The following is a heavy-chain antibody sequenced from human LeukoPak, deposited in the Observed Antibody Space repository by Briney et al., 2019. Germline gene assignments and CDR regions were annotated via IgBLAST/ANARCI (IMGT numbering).Heavy chain of an antibody. Sequence: SVKVSCKASGGTFSSYAISWVRQAPGQGLEWMGGIIPIFGTANYAQKFQGRVTITTDESTGTAYMELSSLRSEDTAVYCCASTKSYYYDSSGYSDHDAFDIWGQGTMVTVSS. J-gene: IGHJ3*02. CDR3: ASTKSYYYDSSGYSDHDAFDI. D-gene: IGHD3-22*01. V-gene: IGHV1-69*05. CDR2: IIPIFGTA. CDR1: GGTFSSYA.